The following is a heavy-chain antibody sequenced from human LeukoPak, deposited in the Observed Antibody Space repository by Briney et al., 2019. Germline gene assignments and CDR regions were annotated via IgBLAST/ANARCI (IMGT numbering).Heavy chain of an antibody. V-gene: IGHV4-39*01. J-gene: IGHJ6*03. D-gene: IGHD3-22*01. CDR3: ASPSYYDSRGYPHYMDV. Sequence: SSETLSLTCTVSGGSISSASYYWGWIRQPPGKGLEWIGSIYYGGSTYYNPSLKSRVTISLDTSKNQFSLKLSSVTAADTAVYYCASPSYYDSRGYPHYMDVWGKGTTVIVSS. CDR2: IYYGGST. CDR1: GGSISSASYY.